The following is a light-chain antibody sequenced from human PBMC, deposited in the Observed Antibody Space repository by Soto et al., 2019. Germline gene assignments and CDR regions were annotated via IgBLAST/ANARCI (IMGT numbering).Light chain of an antibody. J-gene: IGKJ1*01. CDR2: AAS. CDR3: QQSYSTPLT. CDR1: QSISSY. Sequence: DIQMTQSPSSLSASVGDRVTITCRASQSISSYLNWYQQKPGKAPKLLLYAASSLQSAVPSRFSGSGSGTDFTLTISSLQPEDFATYYCQQSYSTPLTFCQGTKVEIK. V-gene: IGKV1-39*01.